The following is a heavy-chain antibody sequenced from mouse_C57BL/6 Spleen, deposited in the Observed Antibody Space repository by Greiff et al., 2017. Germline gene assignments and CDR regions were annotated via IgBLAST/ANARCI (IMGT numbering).Heavy chain of an antibody. CDR2: ISDGGSYT. CDR3: ARGPSSDV. Sequence: EVKLMESGGGLVKPGGSLKLSCAASGFTFSSYAMSWVRQTPEKRLEWVATISDGGSYTYYPDNVKGRFTISRDNAKNNLYLQMSHLKSEDTAMYYCARGPSSDVWGTGTTVTVSS. CDR1: GFTFSSYA. V-gene: IGHV5-4*03. J-gene: IGHJ1*03.